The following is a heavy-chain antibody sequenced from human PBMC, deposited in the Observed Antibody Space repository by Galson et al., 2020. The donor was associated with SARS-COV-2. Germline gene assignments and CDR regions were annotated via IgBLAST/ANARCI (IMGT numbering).Heavy chain of an antibody. J-gene: IGHJ4*02. CDR1: GFTFNDFW. Sequence: GVSLRLSCEVSGFTFNDFWMSWFRQAPGKGLEWVANIKGDGSETNYADFVKGRFSISRDNAANSLYLQMNSLRVEDSAVYYCSREGWQGGYWGQGTRVTVSS. D-gene: IGHD6-19*01. CDR2: IKGDGSET. CDR3: SREGWQGGY. V-gene: IGHV3-7*01.